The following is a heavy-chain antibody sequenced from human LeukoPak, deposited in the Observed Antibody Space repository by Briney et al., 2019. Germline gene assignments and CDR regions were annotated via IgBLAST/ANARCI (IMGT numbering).Heavy chain of an antibody. J-gene: IGHJ4*02. CDR2: IYYSGTT. D-gene: IGHD5-18*01. CDR3: AKHLKTDMVKAHFDY. Sequence: SETLSLTCTVSGGSISYYYWSWIRQPPGKGLEWIGYIYYSGTTNYNPSLKNRVTISVDTSKNQFSLKLSSVIAADTAVYYCAKHLKTDMVKAHFDYWGQGTLVTVSS. V-gene: IGHV4-59*08. CDR1: GGSISYYY.